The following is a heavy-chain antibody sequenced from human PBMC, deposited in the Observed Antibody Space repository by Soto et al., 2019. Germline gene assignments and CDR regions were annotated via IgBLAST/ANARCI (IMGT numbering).Heavy chain of an antibody. CDR1: GFTFSSFS. V-gene: IGHV3-30-3*01. CDR3: ARTTAVAGTPEFDY. J-gene: IGHJ4*02. D-gene: IGHD6-19*01. CDR2: ISYDGSSK. Sequence: QLQLVESGGGVVQPGGSLRLSCVASGFTFSSFSLHWVRQAPGKGLEWLALISYDGSSKYNADSVKGQFTISRENSNNTLYLHLSSLRPEDTAVYYCARTTAVAGTPEFDYWGQGALVTVSS.